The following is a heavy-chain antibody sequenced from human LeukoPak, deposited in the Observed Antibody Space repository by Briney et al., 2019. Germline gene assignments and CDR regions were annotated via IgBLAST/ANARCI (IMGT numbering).Heavy chain of an antibody. D-gene: IGHD1-26*01. CDR2: ISSSSYI. CDR3: ARKGATTWGRAFDI. J-gene: IGHJ3*02. Sequence: PGGSLRLSCAASGFTFSSYSMNWVRQAPGKGLEWVSSISSSSYIYYADSVKGRFTISRDNAKNSLYLQMNSLRAEDTAVYYCARKGATTWGRAFDIWGQGTMVTVSS. CDR1: GFTFSSYS. V-gene: IGHV3-21*01.